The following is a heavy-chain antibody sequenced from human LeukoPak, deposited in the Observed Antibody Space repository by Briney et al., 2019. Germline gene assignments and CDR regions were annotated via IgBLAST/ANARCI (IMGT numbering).Heavy chain of an antibody. J-gene: IGHJ4*02. CDR1: GGSISSGGYC. D-gene: IGHD3-22*01. Sequence: SETLSLTCTVSGGSISSGGYCWSWIRQHPGKGLEWIGYIYYSGSTYYNPSLKSRVTISVDTSKNQFSLKLSSVTAADTAVYYCARFPDRDSSGYYGGDYFDYWGQGTLVTVSS. V-gene: IGHV4-31*03. CDR2: IYYSGST. CDR3: ARFPDRDSSGYYGGDYFDY.